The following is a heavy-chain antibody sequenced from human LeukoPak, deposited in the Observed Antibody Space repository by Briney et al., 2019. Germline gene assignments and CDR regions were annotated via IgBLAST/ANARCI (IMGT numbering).Heavy chain of an antibody. J-gene: IGHJ3*02. CDR3: ARDLGYCSSTSCHDAFDI. Sequence: ASVKVSCKASGYTFTGYYMHWVRQAPGQGLEWMGWINPNSGGTNYARKFQGRVTMTRDTSISTAYMELSRLRSDDTAVYYCARDLGYCSSTSCHDAFDIWGQGTMVTVSS. CDR1: GYTFTGYY. D-gene: IGHD2-2*01. V-gene: IGHV1-2*02. CDR2: INPNSGGT.